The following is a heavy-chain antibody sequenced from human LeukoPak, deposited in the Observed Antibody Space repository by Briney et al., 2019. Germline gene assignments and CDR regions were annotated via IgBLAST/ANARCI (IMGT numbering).Heavy chain of an antibody. D-gene: IGHD3-3*01. CDR2: IYYSGST. J-gene: IGHJ6*03. CDR1: GGSISNYY. Sequence: KPSETLSLTCTASGGSISNYYWSWIRRPPGKGLEWIGYIYYSGSTNYNPCLKSRVTISVDTSKNQFSLMLSSVTAADTAVYYCARDFWSGYYADYYYYMDVWGKGTTVTVSS. CDR3: ARDFWSGYYADYYYYMDV. V-gene: IGHV4-59*01.